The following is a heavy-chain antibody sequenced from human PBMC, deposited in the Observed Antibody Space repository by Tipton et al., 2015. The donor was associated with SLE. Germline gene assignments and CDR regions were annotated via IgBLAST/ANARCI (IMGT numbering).Heavy chain of an antibody. CDR3: ARTSGEFGGFDP. J-gene: IGHJ5*02. Sequence: TLSLTCTVSGGSISSYYWSWIRQPPGKGLEWIGYIYYIGSTNYNPPLRSRVTISVDTSKNQFSLKLSSVTAADTAVYYCARTSGEFGGFDPWGQGTLVTVSS. D-gene: IGHD3-10*01. CDR2: IYYIGST. CDR1: GGSISSYY. V-gene: IGHV4-59*01.